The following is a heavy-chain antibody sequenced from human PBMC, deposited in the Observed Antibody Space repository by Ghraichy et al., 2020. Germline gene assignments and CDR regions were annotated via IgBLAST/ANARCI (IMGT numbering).Heavy chain of an antibody. CDR2: INHSGST. D-gene: IGHD3-22*01. V-gene: IGHV4-34*01. J-gene: IGHJ4*02. CDR3: ARMGWGYYDSSGYYYEIKYFDY. Sequence: SETLSLTCAVYGGSFSGYYWSWIRQPPGKGLEWIGEINHSGSTNYNPSLKSRVTISVGTSKNQFSLKLSSVTAADTAVYYCARMGWGYYDSSGYYYEIKYFDYWGQGTLVTVSS. CDR1: GGSFSGYY.